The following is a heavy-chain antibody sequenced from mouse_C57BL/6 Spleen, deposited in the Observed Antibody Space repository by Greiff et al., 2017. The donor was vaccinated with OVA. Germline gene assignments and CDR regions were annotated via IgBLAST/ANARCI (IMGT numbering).Heavy chain of an antibody. CDR3: AREYYSNAYAMDY. Sequence: VQLQQSGAELVKPGASVKLSCTASGFNIKDYYMHWVKQRTEQGLEWIGRIDPEDGETKYAPKFPGKATITADTSSNTAYLQLSSLTSVDTAVYYCAREYYSNAYAMDYWGQGTSVTVSS. D-gene: IGHD2-5*01. CDR1: GFNIKDYY. J-gene: IGHJ4*01. V-gene: IGHV14-2*01. CDR2: IDPEDGET.